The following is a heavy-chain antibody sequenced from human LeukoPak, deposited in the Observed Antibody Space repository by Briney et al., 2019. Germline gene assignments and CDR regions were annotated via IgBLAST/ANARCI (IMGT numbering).Heavy chain of an antibody. D-gene: IGHD3-22*01. CDR3: ARDPDDRDRGFDF. V-gene: IGHV4-31*03. Sequence: PSETLSLTCTVSGGSISSGDYYWSWIRQHPGKGLEWIGYIHYSGSTYYNPSLKSRVIISVDTSKNQFSLKLSSVTAADTAVYYCARDPDDRDRGFDFWGQGTLVTVSS. CDR2: IHYSGST. CDR1: GGSISSGDYY. J-gene: IGHJ4*02.